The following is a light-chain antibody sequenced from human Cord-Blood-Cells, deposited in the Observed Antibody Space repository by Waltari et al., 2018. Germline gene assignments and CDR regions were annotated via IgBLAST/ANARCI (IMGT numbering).Light chain of an antibody. CDR1: SSDVGSYNL. CDR2: EGS. Sequence: QSALTQPASVSGSPGQSITISCTGTSSDVGSYNLVSWYQQHPGKAPKLMIYEGSKRPSGVSNRFSGSKSGNAASLTISEHQAEDEADYYCCSYAGSSTCVFGGGSNLTVL. J-gene: IGLJ3*02. CDR3: CSYAGSSTCV. V-gene: IGLV2-23*01.